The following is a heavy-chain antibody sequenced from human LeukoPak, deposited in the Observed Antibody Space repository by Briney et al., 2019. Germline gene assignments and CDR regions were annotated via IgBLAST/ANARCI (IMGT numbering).Heavy chain of an antibody. CDR2: ISTSGGST. D-gene: IGHD5-12*01. J-gene: IGHJ4*02. CDR1: GFTFSSYG. Sequence: GGSLRLSCTASGFTFSSYGMSWVRQAPGKGLEWVSTISTSGGSTYYADSVKGRLTISRDNSKNTLYLQMNSLRADDTAVYYCAKGGFSGYGGYDWFDYWGQGTLLTVSS. CDR3: AKGGFSGYGGYDWFDY. V-gene: IGHV3-23*01.